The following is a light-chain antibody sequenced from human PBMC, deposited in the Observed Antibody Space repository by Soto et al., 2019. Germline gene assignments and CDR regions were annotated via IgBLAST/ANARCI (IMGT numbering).Light chain of an antibody. V-gene: IGLV3-9*01. CDR2: RDN. CDR1: NIASKN. J-gene: IGLJ3*02. CDR3: QVWASGTVV. Sequence: SYELTQPLSVSVALGQTASVTCGGNNIASKNVHWYPQKPGQAPVLVIYRDNSRPSGIPERFSGSKSGNTAILTISRAQAGDEADYFCQVWASGTVVFGGGTKLTVL.